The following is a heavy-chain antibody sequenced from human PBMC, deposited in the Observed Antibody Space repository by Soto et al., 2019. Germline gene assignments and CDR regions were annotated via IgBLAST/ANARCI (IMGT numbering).Heavy chain of an antibody. CDR1: GGSFSGYY. Sequence: SETLSLTCAVYGGSFSGYYWSWIRQPPGKGLEWIGEINHSGSTNYNPSLKSRVTISVDTSKNQFSLKLSSVTAADTAVYYCARGQQRDYNWFDPWGQGTLVTVSS. V-gene: IGHV4-34*01. D-gene: IGHD6-25*01. J-gene: IGHJ5*02. CDR2: INHSGST. CDR3: ARGQQRDYNWFDP.